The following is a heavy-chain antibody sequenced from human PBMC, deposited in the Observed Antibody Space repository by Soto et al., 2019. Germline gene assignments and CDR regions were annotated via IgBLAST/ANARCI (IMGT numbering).Heavy chain of an antibody. J-gene: IGHJ6*02. CDR3: AREDTAMVRPSYGMDV. Sequence: SETLSLTCTVSGGSISSYYWSWIRQPPGRGLEWIGYIYYSGSTNYNPSLKSRVTISVDTSKNQFSLKLSSVTAADTAVYYCAREDTAMVRPSYGMDVWGQGTKATVPS. D-gene: IGHD5-18*01. CDR2: IYYSGST. CDR1: GGSISSYY. V-gene: IGHV4-59*01.